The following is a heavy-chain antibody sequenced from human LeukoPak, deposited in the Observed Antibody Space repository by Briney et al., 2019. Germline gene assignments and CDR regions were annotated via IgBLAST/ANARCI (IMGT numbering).Heavy chain of an antibody. J-gene: IGHJ5*02. CDR2: INHSGST. CDR3: ARASVIMTTVTNWFDP. Sequence: SETLSLTCAVYGGSFSGYYWSWIRQPPGKGLEWIGEINHSGSTNYTPSLKSRVTISVDTSKNQSSLKLSSVTAADTAVYYCARASVIMTTVTNWFDPWGQGTLVTVSS. D-gene: IGHD4-17*01. CDR1: GGSFSGYY. V-gene: IGHV4-34*01.